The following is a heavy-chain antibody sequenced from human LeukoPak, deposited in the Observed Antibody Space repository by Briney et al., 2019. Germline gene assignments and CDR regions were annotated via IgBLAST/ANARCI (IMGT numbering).Heavy chain of an antibody. CDR3: ARGMPYGDSHLDY. CDR1: GFNFSNYR. D-gene: IGHD4-17*01. CDR2: ISGTGANT. Sequence: PGGSLRLSCVVDGFNFSNYRMTWVRQLPGKGLEWVSSISGTGANTYSADSVEGRFTISRDNSRNTLYLKMNSLRAEDTAVYYCARGMPYGDSHLDYWGQGTLVTVSS. V-gene: IGHV3-23*01. J-gene: IGHJ4*02.